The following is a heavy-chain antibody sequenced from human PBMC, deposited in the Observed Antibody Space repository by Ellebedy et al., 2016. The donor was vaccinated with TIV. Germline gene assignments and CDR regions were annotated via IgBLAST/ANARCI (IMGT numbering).Heavy chain of an antibody. CDR1: GGTFSSYA. CDR2: ISAYNGNT. J-gene: IGHJ5*02. D-gene: IGHD6-13*01. CDR3: ARDPKTRVAAAGNWFDP. Sequence: AASVKVSCKASGGTFSSYAISWVRQAPGQGLEWMGWISAYNGNTNYAQKLQGRVTMTTDTSTSTAYMELRSLRSDDTAVYYCARDPKTRVAAAGNWFDPWGQGTLVTVSS. V-gene: IGHV1-18*01.